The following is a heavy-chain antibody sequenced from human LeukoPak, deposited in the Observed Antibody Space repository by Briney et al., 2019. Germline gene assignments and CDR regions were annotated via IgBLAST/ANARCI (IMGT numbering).Heavy chain of an antibody. D-gene: IGHD3-10*01. CDR3: ARVRKLRTRGVMDPLDY. Sequence: GGSLRLSCAASGFTFNYYWLTWVRRAPGKGLEWVTNIQQDGSEKYYVDSVKGRFIISRDNAKNSLYLQMNSLRAEDTAVYYCARVRKLRTRGVMDPLDYWGQGTLVTVSS. J-gene: IGHJ4*02. CDR2: IQQDGSEK. CDR1: GFTFNYYW. V-gene: IGHV3-7*01.